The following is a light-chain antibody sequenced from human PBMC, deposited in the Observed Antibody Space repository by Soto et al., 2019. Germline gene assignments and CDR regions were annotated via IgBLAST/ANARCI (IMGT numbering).Light chain of an antibody. CDR1: QSVSSY. J-gene: IGKJ1*01. CDR2: DAS. V-gene: IGKV3-11*01. CDR3: QQRSNWPWT. Sequence: EIVLTQSPATLSLSHGERATLSCRASQSVSSYLAWYQQKPGQAPRLLIYDASNRATGIPARFSGSGSGTDFTLTISSLEPEDFAVYYCQQRSNWPWTFGQGTKVDI.